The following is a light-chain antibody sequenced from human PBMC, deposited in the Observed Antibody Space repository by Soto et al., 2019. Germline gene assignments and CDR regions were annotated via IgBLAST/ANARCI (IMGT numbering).Light chain of an antibody. CDR3: SSYTSSSTRV. V-gene: IGLV2-14*01. CDR1: SSDVGGYNY. J-gene: IGLJ2*01. CDR2: DVS. Sequence: QSALIQPASVSGSPRQSITISCTGTSSDVGGYNYVSWYQQHPGKAPKLMIYDVSNRPSGVSNRFSGSKSGNTASLTISGLQAEDEADYYCSSYTSSSTRVFGGGTKLTVL.